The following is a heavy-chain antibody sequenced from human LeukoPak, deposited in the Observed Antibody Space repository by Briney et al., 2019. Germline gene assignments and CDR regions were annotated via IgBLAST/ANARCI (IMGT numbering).Heavy chain of an antibody. D-gene: IGHD3-3*01. CDR3: ASLSPRVLRFLEWLPTLADY. V-gene: IGHV4-39*01. Sequence: PSETLSLTCTVSGGSISSSSYYWGWIRQPPGKGLEWIGSIYYSGSTYYNPSLKSRVTISVDTSKNQFSLKLSSVTAADTAVYYCASLSPRVLRFLEWLPTLADYWGQGTLVTVSS. CDR2: IYYSGST. J-gene: IGHJ4*02. CDR1: GGSISSSSYY.